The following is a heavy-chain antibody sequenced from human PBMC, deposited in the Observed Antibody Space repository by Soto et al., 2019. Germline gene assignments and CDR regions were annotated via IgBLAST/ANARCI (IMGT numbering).Heavy chain of an antibody. CDR2: ISYDGSNK. J-gene: IGHJ5*02. D-gene: IGHD6-19*01. V-gene: IGHV3-30*03. CDR1: GFTFSSYG. CDR3: TLNTYSSGWYWGPGEFDP. Sequence: PGGSLRLSCAASGFTFSSYGMHWVRQAPGKGLEWVAVISYDGSNKYYADSVKGRSTISRDNSKNTLYLQMNSLRAEDTAVYYCTLNTYSSGWYWGPGEFDPWGQGTLVTVSS.